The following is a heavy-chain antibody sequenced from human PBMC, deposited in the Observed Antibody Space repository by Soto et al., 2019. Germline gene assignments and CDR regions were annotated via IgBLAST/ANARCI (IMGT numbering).Heavy chain of an antibody. CDR1: GGSISSGNYY. Sequence: SETLSLTCTVSGGSISSGNYYWSWIRQPPGKGLEWIGFISYSGSTYYNLSLKSRVTISVDTSKNQFSLNLNFVTAADTAVYYCATMGTPATGLFYFDYWGQGTLVTVSS. J-gene: IGHJ4*02. V-gene: IGHV4-30-4*01. CDR2: ISYSGST. D-gene: IGHD2-15*01. CDR3: ATMGTPATGLFYFDY.